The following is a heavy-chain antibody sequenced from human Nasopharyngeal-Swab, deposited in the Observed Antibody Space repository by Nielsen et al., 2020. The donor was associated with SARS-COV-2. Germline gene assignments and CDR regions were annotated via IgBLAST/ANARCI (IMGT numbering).Heavy chain of an antibody. CDR2: IYYSGST. CDR1: GGSISSSSYY. D-gene: IGHD3-10*01. CDR3: ARERGRGGIWNYYYYYMDV. V-gene: IGHV4-39*07. J-gene: IGHJ6*03. Sequence: SETMSLTCTVSGGSISSSSYYWGWIRQPPGKGLEGIGSIYYSGSTYYNPSLKSRVTISVDTSKNQFSLKLSSVTAAATAVYYCARERGRGGIWNYYYYYMDVWGKGTTVTVSS.